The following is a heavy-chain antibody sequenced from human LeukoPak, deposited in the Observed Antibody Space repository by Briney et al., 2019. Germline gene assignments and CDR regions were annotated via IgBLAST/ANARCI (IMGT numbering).Heavy chain of an antibody. Sequence: ASVKVSCKASGGTFSSYSISWVRQAPGQGLEWMGWINPNSGGTNYAQKLQGRVTMTRDTSISTAYMELSRLRSDDTAVYYCARVTGYVMEDYFDYWGQGTLVTVSS. CDR3: ARVTGYVMEDYFDY. D-gene: IGHD6-13*01. J-gene: IGHJ4*02. CDR2: INPNSGGT. V-gene: IGHV1-2*02. CDR1: GGTFSSYS.